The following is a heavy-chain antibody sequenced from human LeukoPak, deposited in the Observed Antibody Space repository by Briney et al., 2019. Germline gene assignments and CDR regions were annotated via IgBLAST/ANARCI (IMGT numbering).Heavy chain of an antibody. D-gene: IGHD2-15*01. V-gene: IGHV3-30-3*01. CDR3: ARDRVAARAYYFDY. CDR1: GFTFSSSA. Sequence: PGGSLRLSCAASGFTFSSSAMHWXRQAPGKGLEXXXVISYDGSNKYYADSVKGRFTISRDNSKNTLYLQMNSLRAEDTAVYYCARDRVAARAYYFDYWGQGTLVTVSS. CDR2: ISYDGSNK. J-gene: IGHJ4*02.